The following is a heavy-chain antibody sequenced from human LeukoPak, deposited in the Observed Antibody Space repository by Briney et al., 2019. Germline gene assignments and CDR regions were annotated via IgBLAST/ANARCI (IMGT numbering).Heavy chain of an antibody. CDR3: AKGPYDSSGYFDY. Sequence: PGGSPRLSCAASGFTFSSYSMNWVRQAPGKGLEWVSSISSSSSYIYYADSVKGRFTISRDNAKNSLYLQMNSLRAEDTAVYYCAKGPYDSSGYFDYWGQGTLVTVSS. D-gene: IGHD3-22*01. V-gene: IGHV3-21*01. CDR2: ISSSSSYI. J-gene: IGHJ4*02. CDR1: GFTFSSYS.